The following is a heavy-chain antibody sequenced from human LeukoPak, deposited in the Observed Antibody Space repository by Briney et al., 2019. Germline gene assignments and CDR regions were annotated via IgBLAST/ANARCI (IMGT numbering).Heavy chain of an antibody. V-gene: IGHV1-69*05. CDR1: GGTFSSYA. Sequence: ASVKVSCKASGGTFSSYAISLVRQAPGHGREWMGRIIPSFGTANYAQKFQGRVTITTDESTSTDYMELSSPISADTAVYYSVRDEVLSYYYYIDGRRKGTTV. D-gene: IGHD2-8*01. CDR2: IIPSFGTA. J-gene: IGHJ6*03. CDR3: VRDEVLSYYYYIDG.